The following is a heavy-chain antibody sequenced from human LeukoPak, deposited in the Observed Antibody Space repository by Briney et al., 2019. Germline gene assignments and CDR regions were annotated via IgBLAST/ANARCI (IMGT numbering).Heavy chain of an antibody. J-gene: IGHJ4*02. CDR3: AKALEGGMIVVVITPDY. CDR2: ISGSGGST. CDR1: GFTFSSYA. D-gene: IGHD3-22*01. Sequence: GGSLRLSCAASGFTFSSYAMSWVRQAPGKGLEWVSAISGSGGSTYYADSVKGRFTISRDNSKNTLYLQMNRLRAEDTAVYYCAKALEGGMIVVVITPDYWGQGTLVTVSS. V-gene: IGHV3-23*01.